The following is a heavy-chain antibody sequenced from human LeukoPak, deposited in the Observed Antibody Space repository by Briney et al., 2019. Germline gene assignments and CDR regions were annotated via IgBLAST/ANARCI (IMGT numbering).Heavy chain of an antibody. D-gene: IGHD6-13*01. CDR3: ARDSRPQAFDI. CDR1: GGTFSSYA. Sequence: ASVKVSCKASGGTFSSYAISWVRQAPGQGLEWMGRIIPILGIANYAQKFQGRVTITADKSTSTAYMELSSLRSEDTAVYYCARDSRPQAFDIWGQGTMVTVSS. CDR2: IIPILGIA. J-gene: IGHJ3*02. V-gene: IGHV1-69*04.